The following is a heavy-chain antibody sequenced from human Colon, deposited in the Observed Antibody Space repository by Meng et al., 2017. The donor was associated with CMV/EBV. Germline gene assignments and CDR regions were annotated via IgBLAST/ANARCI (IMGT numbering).Heavy chain of an antibody. CDR1: GGSVSSGSYY. J-gene: IGHJ4*02. CDR3: ARDREYSSSN. Sequence: GSLRLSCTVSGGSVSSGSYYWSWIRQPPGKGLEWIGYIYYSGSTNYNPSLKSRVTISVDTSKNQFSLKLSSVTAADTAVYYCARDREYSSSNWGQGTLVTVSS. V-gene: IGHV4-61*01. D-gene: IGHD6-6*01. CDR2: IYYSGST.